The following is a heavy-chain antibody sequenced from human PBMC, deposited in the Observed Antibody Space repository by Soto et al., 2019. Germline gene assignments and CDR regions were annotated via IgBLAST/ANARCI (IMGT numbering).Heavy chain of an antibody. J-gene: IGHJ5*02. Sequence: QVQLVQSGAEVKKPGASVKVSCKASGYTFTSYAMHWVRQAPGQRLEWMGWINAGNGNTKYSQKFQGRVTITRDTSASTAYMELSSLRSEDTAVYYCARGPTLYEARFDPWGQGTLVTVSS. V-gene: IGHV1-3*01. CDR3: ARGPTLYEARFDP. D-gene: IGHD3-16*01. CDR2: INAGNGNT. CDR1: GYTFTSYA.